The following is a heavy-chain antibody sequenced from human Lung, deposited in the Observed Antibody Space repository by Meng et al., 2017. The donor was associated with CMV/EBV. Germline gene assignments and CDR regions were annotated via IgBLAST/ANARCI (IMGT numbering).Heavy chain of an antibody. CDR1: GYTFTGYY. V-gene: IGHV1-2*02. D-gene: IGHD2-2*01. CDR2: INPNSGGT. CDR3: ARPPVSEDIVVVPADND. Sequence: ASVKVSCKASGYTFTGYYMHWVRQAPGQGLEWMGWINPNSGGTNYAQKFQGRFTMTRDTSISTAYMELSRLRSDDTAVYYCARPPVSEDIVVVPADNDWGKGTLVTVSS. J-gene: IGHJ4*02.